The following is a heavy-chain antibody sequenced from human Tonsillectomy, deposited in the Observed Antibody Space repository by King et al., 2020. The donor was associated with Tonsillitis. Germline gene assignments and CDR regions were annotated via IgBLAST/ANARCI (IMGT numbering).Heavy chain of an antibody. CDR2: IYSSGST. J-gene: IGHJ3*01. CDR3: ARDVPVDPRDHYFGGN. CDR1: GGSISSSDYY. V-gene: IGHV4-61*02. D-gene: IGHD3-10*01. Sequence: LQLQESGPGLVKPSQTLSLTCTVSGGSISSSDYYWSWIRQPAGKGLEWIGRIYSSGSTNYNTSLKSRVTMSVDTSKNQFSLKLSSVTAADTAVYYCARDVPVDPRDHYFGGNWGQGTMVTVSS.